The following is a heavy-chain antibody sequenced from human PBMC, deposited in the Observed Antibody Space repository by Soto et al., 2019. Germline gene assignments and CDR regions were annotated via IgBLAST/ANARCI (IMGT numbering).Heavy chain of an antibody. CDR3: ARTIPGATSPFEY. Sequence: GGSLRLSCAASGFTFNAYSMNWVRQAPGKGLEWVSSMNINVLYLYYADSVNARFPISRENAEISFYLKMNSLRAEDTAVYYCARTIPGATSPFEYWGQGTGVTVPS. V-gene: IGHV3-21*01. CDR2: MNINVLYL. J-gene: IGHJ4*02. D-gene: IGHD2-2*01. CDR1: GFTFNAYS.